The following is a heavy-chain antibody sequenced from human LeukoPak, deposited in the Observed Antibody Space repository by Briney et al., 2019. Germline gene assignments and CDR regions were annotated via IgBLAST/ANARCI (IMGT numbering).Heavy chain of an antibody. Sequence: SETLSLTCTVSGGSISSYYWSRIRQPAGKGLEWIGRIYTSGSTNYNPSLKSRVTMSVDTSKNQFSLKLSSVTAADTAVYYRARGPDIVVVPAARPVYYYYYGMDVWGQGTTVTVSS. D-gene: IGHD2-2*01. V-gene: IGHV4-4*07. CDR2: IYTSGST. CDR1: GGSISSYY. CDR3: ARGPDIVVVPAARPVYYYYYGMDV. J-gene: IGHJ6*02.